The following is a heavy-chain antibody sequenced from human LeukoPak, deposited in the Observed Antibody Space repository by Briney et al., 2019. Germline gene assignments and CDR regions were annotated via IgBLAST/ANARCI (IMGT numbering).Heavy chain of an antibody. CDR2: ISYDGSNK. CDR1: GFTFSSYA. Sequence: PGGSLRLSCAASGFTFSSYAMHWVRQAPGKGLEWVAVISYDGSNKYYGDSVKGRFTISRDNSKNTLSVQLSSLTAEDTAVYFCARGGVGFSYFNGMDVWGQGTTVTVSS. V-gene: IGHV3-30-3*01. J-gene: IGHJ6*02. D-gene: IGHD5-12*01. CDR3: ARGGVGFSYFNGMDV.